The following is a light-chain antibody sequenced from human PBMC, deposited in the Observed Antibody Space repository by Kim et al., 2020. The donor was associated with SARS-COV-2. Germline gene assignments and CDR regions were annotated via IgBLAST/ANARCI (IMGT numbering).Light chain of an antibody. V-gene: IGKV3-20*01. J-gene: IGKJ1*01. Sequence: EIVLTQSPGTLSLSPGERATLSCRASQSVSSSYLAWYQQKPGQAPRLLIYGASSRATGIPDRFSGSGSGTDFTLTISRLEPEDFAVYYCKKYGSTTVTFGKGTKVDIK. CDR3: KKYGSTTVT. CDR1: QSVSSSY. CDR2: GAS.